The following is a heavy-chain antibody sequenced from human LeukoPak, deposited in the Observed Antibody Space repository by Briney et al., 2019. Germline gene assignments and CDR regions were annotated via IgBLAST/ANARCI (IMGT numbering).Heavy chain of an antibody. CDR1: GGSFSGYY. V-gene: IGHV4-34*01. CDR3: ASGGYSSSLGY. Sequence: SETLSLTCAVYGGSFSGYYWSWIRQPPGKGLESIGEINHSGSTNYNPSLKSRVTISVDTSKNQFSLKLSSVTAADTAVYYCASGGYSSSLGYWGQGTLVTVSS. J-gene: IGHJ4*02. D-gene: IGHD6-13*01. CDR2: INHSGST.